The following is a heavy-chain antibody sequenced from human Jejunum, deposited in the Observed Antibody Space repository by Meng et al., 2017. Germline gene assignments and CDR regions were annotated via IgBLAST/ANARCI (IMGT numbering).Heavy chain of an antibody. CDR3: ARGSRGYSYG. Sequence: VQLQESGPGLVRPSETLSLTCTVSGGSVISGSYYWSWIRQPPGKGLEWIGYIYYGGTTNYNPSLKSRVTISADTSKNQFSLKLSSVTAADTAVYYCARGSRGYSYGWGQGTLVTVSS. D-gene: IGHD5-18*01. CDR1: GGSVISGSYY. V-gene: IGHV4-61*01. J-gene: IGHJ4*02. CDR2: IYYGGTT.